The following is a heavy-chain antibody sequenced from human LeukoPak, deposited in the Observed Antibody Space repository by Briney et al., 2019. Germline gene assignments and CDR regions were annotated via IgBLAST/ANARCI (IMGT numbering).Heavy chain of an antibody. CDR2: ISASGGST. J-gene: IGHJ4*02. CDR3: AKDLRRCSSTSCYGPH. CDR1: GFTFSSSA. Sequence: GGSLRLSCAASGFTFSSSAMSWVRQVPGKGLEWVSGISASGGSTSYADSVRGRFTISRDNSKNTLYLQMNSLRAEDTAVYYCAKDLRRCSSTSCYGPHWGQGTLVTVSS. V-gene: IGHV3-23*01. D-gene: IGHD2-2*01.